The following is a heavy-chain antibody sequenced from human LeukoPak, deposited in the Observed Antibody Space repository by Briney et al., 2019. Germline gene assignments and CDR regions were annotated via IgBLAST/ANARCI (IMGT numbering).Heavy chain of an antibody. CDR3: AKVPVVVITTILFEY. D-gene: IGHD3-22*01. V-gene: IGHV3-23*01. Sequence: GGSLRLSCAASGFIFSNYGMSWVRQAPGKGLEWVSGISGSSGSTYCADSVKGRFTISRDNSKNTLYLQMRSLRAEDTAVYYCAKVPVVVITTILFEYWGQGTLATVSS. CDR2: ISGSSGST. J-gene: IGHJ4*02. CDR1: GFIFSNYG.